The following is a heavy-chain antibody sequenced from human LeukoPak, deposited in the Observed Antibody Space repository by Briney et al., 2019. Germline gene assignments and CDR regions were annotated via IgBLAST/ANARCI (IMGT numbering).Heavy chain of an antibody. CDR3: ARDRGGYAFDI. D-gene: IGHD2-15*01. V-gene: IGHV3-13*01. J-gene: IGHJ3*02. Sequence: GGSVRLSCAASGFTFSSYDMHWVRQATGKGLEWVSAIGTAGDTYYPGSVKGRFTISRENAKNSLYLQMNSLRAGDTAVYYCARDRGGYAFDIWGQGTTVTVSS. CDR2: IGTAGDT. CDR1: GFTFSSYD.